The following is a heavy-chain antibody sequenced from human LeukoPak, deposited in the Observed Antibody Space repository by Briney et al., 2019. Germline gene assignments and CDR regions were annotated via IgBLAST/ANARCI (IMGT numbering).Heavy chain of an antibody. J-gene: IGHJ4*02. V-gene: IGHV3-23*01. CDR1: GFTFSSYA. CDR2: ISGSGGST. CDR3: ARSSIAALSIFDY. Sequence: GSLRLSCAASGFTFSSYAMSWVRQAPGEGLEWVSAISGSGGSTYYADSVKGRFTISRDDSKNTLYLQMNSLRAEDTAVYYCARSSIAALSIFDYWGQGTLVTVSS. D-gene: IGHD6-6*01.